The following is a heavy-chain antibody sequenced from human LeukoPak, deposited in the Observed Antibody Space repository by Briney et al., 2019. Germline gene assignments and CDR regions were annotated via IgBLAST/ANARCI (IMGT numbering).Heavy chain of an antibody. J-gene: IGHJ4*02. CDR2: IYYSGST. CDR1: GGSISSGDYY. D-gene: IGHD6-13*01. Sequence: SETLSLTCTVSGGSISSGDYYWSWIRQPPGKGLEWIGYIYYSGSTYFNPSLKSRVTISLDTSKNQFSLKLSSVTAADTAVYYCASRIAAAGKPFDYWGQGTLVTVSS. V-gene: IGHV4-30-4*08. CDR3: ASRIAAAGKPFDY.